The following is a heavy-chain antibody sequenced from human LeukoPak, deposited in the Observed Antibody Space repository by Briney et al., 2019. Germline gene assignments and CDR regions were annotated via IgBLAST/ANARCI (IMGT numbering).Heavy chain of an antibody. Sequence: SGTLSLTCAVSGGSISSSNWWSWVRQPPGKGLEWIGEIYHSRSTNYNPSLKSRVTISVDKSKNQFSLKLSSVTAADAAVYYCARRYYYDSSGYIQPPHAFDIWGQGTMVTVSS. CDR3: ARRYYYDSSGYIQPPHAFDI. V-gene: IGHV4-4*02. CDR2: IYHSRST. J-gene: IGHJ3*02. CDR1: GGSISSSNW. D-gene: IGHD3-22*01.